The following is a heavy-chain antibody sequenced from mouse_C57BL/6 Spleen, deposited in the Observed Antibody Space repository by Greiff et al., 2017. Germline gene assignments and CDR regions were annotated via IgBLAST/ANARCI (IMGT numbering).Heavy chain of an antibody. Sequence: VQLKESGPELVKPGASVKISCKASGYSFTDYNMNWVKQSNGKSLEWIGVINPNYGTTSYNQKFKGKATLTVDQSSSTAYMQLNSLTSEDSAVYYCARGGIYYDYDGGPWFAYWGQGTLVTVSA. CDR1: GYSFTDYN. J-gene: IGHJ3*01. D-gene: IGHD2-4*01. CDR2: INPNYGTT. V-gene: IGHV1-39*01. CDR3: ARGGIYYDYDGGPWFAY.